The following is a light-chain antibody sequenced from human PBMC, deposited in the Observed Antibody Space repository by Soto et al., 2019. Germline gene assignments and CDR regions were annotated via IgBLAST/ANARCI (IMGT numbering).Light chain of an antibody. CDR1: ETIATY. CDR3: QHFNQYPQT. Sequence: DIQMTQSPSSLHASVGDRVTISCRASETIATYVNWYQQKPGRVPEVLIYGASRLQRGVPSRFTGSGYGINFTLIINTLQPTDFEPSYCQHFNQYPQTFGQG. V-gene: IGKV1-39*01. CDR2: GAS. J-gene: IGKJ2*01.